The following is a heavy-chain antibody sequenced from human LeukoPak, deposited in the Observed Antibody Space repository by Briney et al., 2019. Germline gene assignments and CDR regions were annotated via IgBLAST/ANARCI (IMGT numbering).Heavy chain of an antibody. V-gene: IGHV3-23*01. CDR2: ISGSGGST. Sequence: PGGSLRLSCAASGFTFSSYAMSWVRQAPGKGLEWVSAISGSGGSTYYADSVKGRFTISRDNSKNTLYLQMNSLRVEDTAVYYCAKGLGDFGRTGAFDIWGQGTVVTVSS. J-gene: IGHJ3*02. CDR3: AKGLGDFGRTGAFDI. D-gene: IGHD2-21*02. CDR1: GFTFSSYA.